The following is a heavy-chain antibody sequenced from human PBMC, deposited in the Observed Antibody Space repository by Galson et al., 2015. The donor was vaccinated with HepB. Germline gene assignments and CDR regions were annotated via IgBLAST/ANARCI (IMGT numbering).Heavy chain of an antibody. Sequence: SVKVSCKASGYTFTSYAMHWVRQAPGQRLEWMGWINAGNGNTKYSQKFQGRVTITRDTSASTAYMELSSLRSEDTAVYYCARAGGYCSSTSCYASYYYYGMDVWGQGTTVTVSS. D-gene: IGHD2-2*01. CDR3: ARAGGYCSSTSCYASYYYYGMDV. CDR2: INAGNGNT. CDR1: GYTFTSYA. J-gene: IGHJ6*02. V-gene: IGHV1-3*01.